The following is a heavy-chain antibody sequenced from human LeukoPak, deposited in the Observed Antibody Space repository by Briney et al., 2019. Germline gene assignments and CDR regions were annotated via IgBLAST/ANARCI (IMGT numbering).Heavy chain of an antibody. V-gene: IGHV4-4*07. J-gene: IGHJ4*02. Sequence: PSETLSLTCTVSGGSISSYYWSWIRQPAGKGLEWIGRIYTSGSTNYNPSLKSRVTMSVDTSKNQFSLKLSSVTAADTALYYCAREGGFVVLKTFDSWGQGTLVTVSS. CDR1: GGSISSYY. CDR3: AREGGFVVLKTFDS. CDR2: IYTSGST. D-gene: IGHD2-21*01.